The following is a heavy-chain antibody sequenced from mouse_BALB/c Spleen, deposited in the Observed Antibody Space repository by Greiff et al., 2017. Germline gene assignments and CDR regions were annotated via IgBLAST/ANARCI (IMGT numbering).Heavy chain of an antibody. J-gene: IGHJ3*01. V-gene: IGHV1-5*01. CDR2: IYPGNSDT. CDR1: GYTFTSYW. D-gene: IGHD2-4*01. Sequence: VQLQQSGTVLARPGASVKMSCKASGYTFTSYWMHWVKQRPGQGLEWIGAIYPGNSDTSYNQKFKGKAKLTAVTSTSTAYMELSSLTNEDSAVYYCTHDYGGSWFAYWGQGTLVTVSA. CDR3: THDYGGSWFAY.